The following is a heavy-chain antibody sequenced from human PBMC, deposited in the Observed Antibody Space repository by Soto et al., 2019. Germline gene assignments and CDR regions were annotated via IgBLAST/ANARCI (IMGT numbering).Heavy chain of an antibody. CDR1: GGSISSGGYY. D-gene: IGHD1-26*01. J-gene: IGHJ4*02. CDR3: AIGEGATRFDY. CDR2: IYYSGST. Sequence: QVQLQESGPGLVKPSQTLSLTCTVSGGSISSGGYYWSWIRQHPGKGLEWIGYIYYSGSTYYNPSRQRRATISGDSSNNHFALQLRSVTAADTAVYYCAIGEGATRFDYWGQGTLVTVSS. V-gene: IGHV4-31*03.